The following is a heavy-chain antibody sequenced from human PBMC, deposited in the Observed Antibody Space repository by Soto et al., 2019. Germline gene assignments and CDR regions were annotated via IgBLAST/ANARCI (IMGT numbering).Heavy chain of an antibody. CDR3: VKEAPWFGGPYFHH. CDR2: INGKGDGT. CDR1: GFSAKYYA. J-gene: IGHJ1*01. V-gene: IGHV3-23*01. D-gene: IGHD3-10*01. Sequence: PGGSLRLSCEASGFSAKYYAMTWVRQAPGKGLEWVSTINGKGDGTDYADSVKGRFMISRDNSKSTLYLHMSRLKFEDTARYYCVKEAPWFGGPYFHHWGQGTLVTVSS.